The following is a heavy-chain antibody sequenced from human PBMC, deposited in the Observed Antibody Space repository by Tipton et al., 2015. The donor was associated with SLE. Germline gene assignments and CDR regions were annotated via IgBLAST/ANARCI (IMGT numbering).Heavy chain of an antibody. J-gene: IGHJ5*02. D-gene: IGHD2-15*01. CDR2: IYYSGST. V-gene: IGHV4-59*01. CDR3: ARCCSGGSCFFCNWFDP. CDR1: GGSISSYY. Sequence: TLSLTCTVSGGSISSYYWSWIRQPPGKGLEWIGYIYYSGSTNYNPPRKSRVTISVDTSKNQFSLKLSSVTAADTAVYYCARCCSGGSCFFCNWFDPWGQGTLVTVSS.